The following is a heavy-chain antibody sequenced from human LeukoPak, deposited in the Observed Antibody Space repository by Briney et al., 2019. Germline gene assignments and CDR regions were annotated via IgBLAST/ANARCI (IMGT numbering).Heavy chain of an antibody. CDR2: INPNSGGT. D-gene: IGHD5-18*01. Sequence: APVKVSCKASGYSFISFYIHWVRQAPGQGLEWMGWINPNSGGTHYAQKFQGRVTMTRDTSISTAYMELSRLRSDDTAVYYCARDPGYSSPRGDYWGQGTLVTVSS. V-gene: IGHV1-2*02. J-gene: IGHJ4*02. CDR3: ARDPGYSSPRGDY. CDR1: GYSFISFY.